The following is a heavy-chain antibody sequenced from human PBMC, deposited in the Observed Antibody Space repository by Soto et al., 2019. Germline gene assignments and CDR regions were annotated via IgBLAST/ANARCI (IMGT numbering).Heavy chain of an antibody. V-gene: IGHV3-30-3*01. D-gene: IGHD3-16*01. J-gene: IGHJ6*02. CDR3: ARDEGGYGMDV. Sequence: QVQLVESGGGVVQPGRSLRLSCAASGFTFSSYAMHWVRQAPGKGLEWVAVISYDGSNKYYADSVKGRFTISRDNSENTLYLQMNSLRAEDTAVYYCARDEGGYGMDVWGQGTTVTVSS. CDR1: GFTFSSYA. CDR2: ISYDGSNK.